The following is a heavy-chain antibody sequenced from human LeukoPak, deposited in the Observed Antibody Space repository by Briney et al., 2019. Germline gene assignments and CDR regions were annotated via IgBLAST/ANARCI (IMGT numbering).Heavy chain of an antibody. J-gene: IGHJ4*02. V-gene: IGHV1-69-2*01. CDR1: GYTFTYYY. Sequence: ASVKVSCKVSGYTFTYYYMHWVQQAPGKGLEWMGLVDPEDGETIYAEKFQGRVTITADTSTDTAYMELSSLRSEDTAVYYCATRQRVGAIDYWGQGTLVTVSS. D-gene: IGHD1-26*01. CDR3: ATRQRVGAIDY. CDR2: VDPEDGET.